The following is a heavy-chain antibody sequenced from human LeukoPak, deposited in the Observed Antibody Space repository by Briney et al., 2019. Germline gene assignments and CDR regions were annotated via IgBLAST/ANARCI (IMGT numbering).Heavy chain of an antibody. D-gene: IGHD6-19*01. V-gene: IGHV4-31*03. CDR2: IYYSGST. CDR3: ARTPSSGWLYYFDY. J-gene: IGHJ4*02. Sequence: SETLSLTCTVSGVSNSSGGYYWSWIRQHPGKGLEWIGYIYYSGSTYYNPSLKSRVTISVDTSKNQFSLKLSSVTAADTAVYYCARTPSSGWLYYFDYWGQGTLVTVSS. CDR1: GVSNSSGGYY.